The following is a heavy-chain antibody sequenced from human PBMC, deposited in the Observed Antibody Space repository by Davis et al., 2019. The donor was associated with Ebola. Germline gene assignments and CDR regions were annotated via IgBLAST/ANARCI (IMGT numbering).Heavy chain of an antibody. D-gene: IGHD3-22*01. J-gene: IGHJ4*02. CDR2: INHSGST. Sequence: SDTLSLTFAVYGGSFSGYYWSWIRQPPGKGLEWIGEINHSGSTKYNPSLKSRVTMSVDTSKNQLSLKLSSVTAADTAVYYCARGLTYYYDSSGYYWGQGTLVTVSS. CDR3: ARGLTYYYDSSGYY. CDR1: GGSFSGYY. V-gene: IGHV4-34*01.